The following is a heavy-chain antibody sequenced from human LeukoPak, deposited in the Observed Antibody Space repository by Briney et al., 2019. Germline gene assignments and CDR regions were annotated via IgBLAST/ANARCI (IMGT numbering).Heavy chain of an antibody. D-gene: IGHD3-9*01. CDR2: ISGSGGST. V-gene: IGHV3-23*01. CDR3: AKGAFGDIYHQRYYFDY. CDR1: GFTVTNYA. Sequence: GGSLRLSCAASGFTVTNYAMYWVRQAPGKGLEWVSAISGSGGSTYYADSVKGRFTISRDNSKNTLYLQMNSLRAEDTAVYYCAKGAFGDIYHQRYYFDYWGQGTLVTVSS. J-gene: IGHJ4*02.